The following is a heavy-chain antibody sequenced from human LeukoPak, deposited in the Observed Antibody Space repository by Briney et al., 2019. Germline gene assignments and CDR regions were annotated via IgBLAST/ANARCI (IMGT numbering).Heavy chain of an antibody. J-gene: IGHJ4*02. CDR2: INANSGGT. D-gene: IGHD1-26*01. CDR3: ARDVSSTPNWEFDY. CDR1: GYTFADYF. Sequence: ASVKVSCKSSGYTFADYFIHWVRQAPGQGLEYMGRINANSGGTEYQQKFQGRVTMTRDMSISTAYVEVNWLISDDTAIYYCARDVSSTPNWEFDYWGQGTTVTVSS. V-gene: IGHV1-2*06.